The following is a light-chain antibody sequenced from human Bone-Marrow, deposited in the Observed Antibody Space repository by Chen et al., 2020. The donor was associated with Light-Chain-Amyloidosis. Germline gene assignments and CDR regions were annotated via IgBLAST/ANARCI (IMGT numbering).Light chain of an antibody. Sequence: SYVLTQPSSVSVAPGQTATIACGGNNIGSTSVHWYQQPPGQAPLLVVYDDSDRPSGIPVRLSGSNAGNTATLTISRVEAGDEADYYCQVWDRSRDRPVFGGGTKLTVL. CDR1: NIGSTS. V-gene: IGLV3-21*02. CDR3: QVWDRSRDRPV. CDR2: DDS. J-gene: IGLJ3*02.